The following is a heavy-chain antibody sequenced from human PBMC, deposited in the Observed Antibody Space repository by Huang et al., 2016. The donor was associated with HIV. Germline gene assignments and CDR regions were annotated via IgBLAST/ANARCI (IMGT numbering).Heavy chain of an antibody. Sequence: QLQLQESGPGLVKPSETLSLTCTVSGSSISSSYYWGWIRQPPGKGLEWFGNIYYSGNISYNPSLKSRVTISVDTSKNHISLKVDSVTAADTAVYYCARPLTGTTALGYWGQGTLVTVSS. CDR2: IYYSGNI. CDR1: GSSISSSYY. J-gene: IGHJ4*02. D-gene: IGHD1-20*01. CDR3: ARPLTGTTALGY. V-gene: IGHV4-39*01.